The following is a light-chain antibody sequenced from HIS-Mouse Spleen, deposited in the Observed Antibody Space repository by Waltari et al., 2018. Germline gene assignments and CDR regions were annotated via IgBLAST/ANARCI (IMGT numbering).Light chain of an antibody. Sequence: EIVMTQSPATLSVSPGERATLSCRASQSVSSNLAWYQQKPGQAPRLLIYGASTRATGLPARFSGSGSGTEFTLTISSMQSEDFAVYYCQQYNNCPLTFGGGTKVEIK. CDR3: QQYNNCPLT. CDR2: GAS. CDR1: QSVSSN. V-gene: IGKV3-15*01. J-gene: IGKJ4*01.